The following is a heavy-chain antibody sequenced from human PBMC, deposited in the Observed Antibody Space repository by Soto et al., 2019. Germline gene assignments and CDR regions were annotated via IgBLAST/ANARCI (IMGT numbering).Heavy chain of an antibody. CDR1: GYAFTGYY. V-gene: IGHV1-2*04. Sequence: ASVKVSCKASGYAFTGYYMHWVRQAPGQGLEWMGWINPNSGGTNYAQKFQGWVTMTRDTSISTAYMELSRLRSDDTAVYYCARDREVRGVIYYGMDVWGQGTTVTVSS. CDR2: INPNSGGT. CDR3: ARDREVRGVIYYGMDV. J-gene: IGHJ6*02. D-gene: IGHD3-10*01.